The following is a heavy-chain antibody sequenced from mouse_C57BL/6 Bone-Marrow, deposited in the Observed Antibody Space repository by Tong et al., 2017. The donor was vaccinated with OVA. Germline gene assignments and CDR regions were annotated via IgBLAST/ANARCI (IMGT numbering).Heavy chain of an antibody. CDR1: GYTFTSYW. CDR3: ARDYYGSSWGYYFDY. V-gene: IGHV1-53*01. D-gene: IGHD1-1*01. CDR2: INPSNGGT. Sequence: GYTFTSYWMHWVKQRPGQGLEWIGNINPSNGGTNYNEKFKSKATLTVDKSSSSAYRQISRLTSDDSAVYYCARDYYGSSWGYYFDYWGQASPLT. J-gene: IGHJ2*01.